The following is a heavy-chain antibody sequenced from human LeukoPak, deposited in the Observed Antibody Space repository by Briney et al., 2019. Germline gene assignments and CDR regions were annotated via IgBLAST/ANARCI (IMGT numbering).Heavy chain of an antibody. V-gene: IGHV4-30-2*01. CDR2: IYHSGST. Sequence: SETPSLTCAVSGGSISSGGYSWSWIRQPPGKGLEWIGYIYHSGSTYYNPSLKSRVTISVDRSKNQFSLKLSSVTAADTAVYYCARGSIAARPEGWFDPWGQGTLVTVSS. J-gene: IGHJ5*02. D-gene: IGHD6-6*01. CDR1: GGSISSGGYS. CDR3: ARGSIAARPEGWFDP.